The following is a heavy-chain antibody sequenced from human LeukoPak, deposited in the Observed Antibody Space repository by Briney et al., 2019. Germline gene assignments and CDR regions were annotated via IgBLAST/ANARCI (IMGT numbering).Heavy chain of an antibody. CDR3: ARADSSSWYVEGNYGMDV. CDR2: ISSSSSYI. J-gene: IGHJ6*02. V-gene: IGHV3-21*01. D-gene: IGHD6-13*01. Sequence: PGGSLRLSCAASGFTFSSYSMNWVGQAPGKGLEVVSSISSSSSYIYYADSVKSRFTISRDNDKNSLYLQMNSMRAEDTAVYYCARADSSSWYVEGNYGMDVWGQGTTVTVSS. CDR1: GFTFSSYS.